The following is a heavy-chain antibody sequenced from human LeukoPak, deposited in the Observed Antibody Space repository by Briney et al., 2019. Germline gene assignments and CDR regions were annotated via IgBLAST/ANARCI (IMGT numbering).Heavy chain of an antibody. CDR3: ARTDETAPAEDFQH. J-gene: IGHJ1*01. CDR2: IYSGGST. Sequence: GGSLRLSCAASGFSVSSNYMSWVRQAPGKGLEWVSVIYSGGSTYYADSVKGRCTISRDNSKNTLYLQIKRLRAEDAAVYYCARTDETAPAEDFQHWGQGTLVTVSS. D-gene: IGHD2-21*02. V-gene: IGHV3-53*01. CDR1: GFSVSSNY.